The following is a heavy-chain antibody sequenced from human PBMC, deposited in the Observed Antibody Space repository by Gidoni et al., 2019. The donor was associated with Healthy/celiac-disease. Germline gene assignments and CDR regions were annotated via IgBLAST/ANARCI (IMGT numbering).Heavy chain of an antibody. J-gene: IGHJ3*02. CDR3: ARADTYYYDSSGYQNDAFDI. Sequence: QVQLQESGPGLVKPSQTLSLTCTVSGGSISSGSYYWSWIRQPAGKGLEWIGRIYTSGSTNYNPSLKSRVTMSVDTSKNQFSLKLSSVTAADTAVYYCARADTYYYDSSGYQNDAFDIWGQGTMVTVSS. CDR1: GGSISSGSYY. CDR2: IYTSGST. D-gene: IGHD3-22*01. V-gene: IGHV4-61*02.